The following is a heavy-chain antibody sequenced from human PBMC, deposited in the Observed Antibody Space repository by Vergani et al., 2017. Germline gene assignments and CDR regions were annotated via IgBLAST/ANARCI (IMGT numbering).Heavy chain of an antibody. CDR1: GYTFIGYY. CDR3: SCSRSLDYYYGMDV. Sequence: QVQLVQSGAEVKKPGASVKVSCKASGYTFIGYYMHWVRQAPGQGLEWMGWINPNSGGTNYAQTFQGRVTMTRDTSISTAYMELSRLRSDDTAVYYCSCSRSLDYYYGMDVWGQGTTVTVSS. D-gene: IGHD2-15*01. V-gene: IGHV1-2*02. CDR2: INPNSGGT. J-gene: IGHJ6*02.